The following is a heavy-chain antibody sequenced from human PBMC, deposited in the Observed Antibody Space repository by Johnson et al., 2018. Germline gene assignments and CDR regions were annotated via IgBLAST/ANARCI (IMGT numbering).Heavy chain of an antibody. CDR3: VRLKAVRGSRSFDY. CDR2: RYYSGTT. Sequence: QVQLQESGPGLVKSSETLSLTCRVSGGSISSSSCYWSWVRQPPGKGLEGIGSRYYSGTTYYNPSPRSRASISVDTSKNQFPLKLSSVTAADTAVYYCVRLKAVRGSRSFDYWCQGTLVTVSS. CDR1: GGSISSSSCY. V-gene: IGHV4-39*01. D-gene: IGHD2-15*01. J-gene: IGHJ4*02.